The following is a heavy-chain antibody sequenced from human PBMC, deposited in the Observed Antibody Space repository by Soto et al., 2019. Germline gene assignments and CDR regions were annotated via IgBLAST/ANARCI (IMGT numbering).Heavy chain of an antibody. D-gene: IGHD2-15*01. CDR2: INPSSSAT. J-gene: IGHJ6*02. CDR3: ARGYCSSGNCSSLYYYDMDV. Sequence: ASVKVSCKASGYTITSCYMHWVRQAPGQGLEWMGIINPSSSATRYSQKFQGRVTMTRDVSTSTVYMEMSGLRSDDTAVYYCARGYCSSGNCSSLYYYDMDVWGQGTTVTVSS. CDR1: GYTITSCY. V-gene: IGHV1-46*01.